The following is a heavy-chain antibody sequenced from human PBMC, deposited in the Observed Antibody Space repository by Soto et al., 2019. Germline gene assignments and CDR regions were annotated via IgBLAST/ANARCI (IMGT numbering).Heavy chain of an antibody. J-gene: IGHJ6*02. CDR1: GGTFSSYT. V-gene: IGHV1-69*01. Sequence: QVQLVQSGAEVKKPGSSVKVSCKASGGTFSSYTFNWVRQAPGQGLEWMGGISPIFATANYAQKFQGRVTITADESTSTAYMDLSSLSSEDTAIYYCARDVRVSGYYRSRPRLGMDVWGQGTTVTVSS. CDR3: ARDVRVSGYYRSRPRLGMDV. D-gene: IGHD3-3*01. CDR2: ISPIFATA.